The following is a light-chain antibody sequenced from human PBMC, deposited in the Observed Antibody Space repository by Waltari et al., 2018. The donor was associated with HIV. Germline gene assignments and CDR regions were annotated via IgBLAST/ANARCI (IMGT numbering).Light chain of an antibody. CDR1: ELAKQY. CDR2: KDK. CDR3: QSADSSGLYWV. Sequence: SYELTQPPSVSVSPGQTASITCSGTELAKQYVNWYQQKDGQAPLVIMSKDKERPPGIPDRFSGSNSGTTVTLTISPVQSEDEAHYYCQSADSSGLYWVFGGGTKLTVL. J-gene: IGLJ3*02. V-gene: IGLV3-25*03.